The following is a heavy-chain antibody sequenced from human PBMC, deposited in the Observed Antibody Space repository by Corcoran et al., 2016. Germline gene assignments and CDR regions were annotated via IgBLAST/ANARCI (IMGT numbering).Heavy chain of an antibody. CDR1: GGSISSYY. CDR2: IYTSGST. D-gene: IGHD3-22*01. J-gene: IGHJ3*02. V-gene: IGHV4-4*07. CDR3: ARAKDSSGYYSGNAFDI. Sequence: QVQLQESGPGLVKPSETLSLTCTVSGGSISSYYWSWIRQPAGKGLEWIGCIYTSGSTNYNPSLKSRVTMSVDTSKNQFSLKLSSVTAADTAVYYCARAKDSSGYYSGNAFDIWGQGTMVTVSS.